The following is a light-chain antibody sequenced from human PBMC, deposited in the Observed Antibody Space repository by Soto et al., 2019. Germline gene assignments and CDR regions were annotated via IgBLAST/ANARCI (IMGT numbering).Light chain of an antibody. J-gene: IGKJ4*01. CDR3: QQRSNWPPALT. Sequence: EIVMTQSPATLSVSPGGRATLSCRASQSVSSNLAWYQQKPGQAPRLLIYGASTRATGIPARFSGSGSGTDFTLTISSLEPEDFAVYYCQQRSNWPPALTFGGGTKVDIK. V-gene: IGKV3-11*01. CDR2: GAS. CDR1: QSVSSN.